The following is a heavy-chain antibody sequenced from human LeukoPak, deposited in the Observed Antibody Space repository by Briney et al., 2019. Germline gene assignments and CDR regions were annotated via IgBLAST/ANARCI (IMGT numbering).Heavy chain of an antibody. Sequence: SETLSLTCTVSVGSISSSSYYWGWIRQPPGKGLEWIGSIYYSGSTYYNPSLKSRVTISVDTSKNQFSLKPSSVTAADTAVYYCAGSSGYYHFDYWGQGTLVTVSS. CDR1: VGSISSSSYY. D-gene: IGHD3-22*01. CDR2: IYYSGST. CDR3: AGSSGYYHFDY. V-gene: IGHV4-39*01. J-gene: IGHJ4*02.